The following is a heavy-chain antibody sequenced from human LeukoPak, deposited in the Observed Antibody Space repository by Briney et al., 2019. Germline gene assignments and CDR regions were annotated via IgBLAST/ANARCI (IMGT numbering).Heavy chain of an antibody. CDR2: VYTSGNT. V-gene: IGHV4-4*07. D-gene: IGHD2-2*02. J-gene: IGHJ6*03. CDR3: ARVLDYCSRTSCYTGYYYYMDV. Sequence: SETLSLTCTVSGGSISSYYWSWIRQPAGKGLEWIGRVYTSGNTNYNPSLKSRVTMSVDTSKNQFSLKLSSVTAADTAVYYCARVLDYCSRTSCYTGYYYYMDVWGKGTTVTVSS. CDR1: GGSISSYY.